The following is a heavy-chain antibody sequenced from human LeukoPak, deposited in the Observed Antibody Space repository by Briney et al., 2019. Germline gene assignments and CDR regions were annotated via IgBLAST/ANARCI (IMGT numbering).Heavy chain of an antibody. CDR2: IYYSGST. V-gene: IGHV4-39*07. D-gene: IGHD6-6*01. CDR1: GGSISSSTYY. Sequence: PSETLSLTCIVSGGSISSSTYYWGWIRQPPGMGLEWIGIIYYSGSTYYNPSLKSRVTISVDTSKNQFSLKLSSVTAADTAVYYCARGTPPSIAARTFDYWGQGTLVTVSS. J-gene: IGHJ4*02. CDR3: ARGTPPSIAARTFDY.